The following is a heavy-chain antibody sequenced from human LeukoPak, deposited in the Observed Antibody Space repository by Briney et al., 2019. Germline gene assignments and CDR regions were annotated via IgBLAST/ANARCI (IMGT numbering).Heavy chain of an antibody. J-gene: IGHJ3*02. CDR3: AKGGSGSYFAFDI. D-gene: IGHD3-10*01. CDR2: ISGSGGST. V-gene: IGHV3-23*01. CDR1: GFTFSSYS. Sequence: LAGGSLRLSCAASGFTFSSYSMNWVRQAPGKGLEWVSAISGSGGSTYYADSVKGRFTISRDNSKNTLYLQMNSLRAEDTAVYYCAKGGSGSYFAFDIWGQGTMVTVSS.